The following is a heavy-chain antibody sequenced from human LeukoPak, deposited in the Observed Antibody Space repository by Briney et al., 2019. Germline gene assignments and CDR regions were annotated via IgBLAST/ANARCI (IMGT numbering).Heavy chain of an antibody. CDR2: INPNSGGT. D-gene: IGHD4-17*01. J-gene: IGHJ4*02. CDR1: GYTFTGYY. V-gene: IGHV1-2*02. Sequence: ASVKVSCKASGYTFTGYYMHWVRQAPGQGLEWMGWINPNSGGTNYAQKFQGRVTMTRDTSISTAYMELSRLRSDDTAVYYCARVLGGRVTKGHFDYWGQGTLVTVSS. CDR3: ARVLGGRVTKGHFDY.